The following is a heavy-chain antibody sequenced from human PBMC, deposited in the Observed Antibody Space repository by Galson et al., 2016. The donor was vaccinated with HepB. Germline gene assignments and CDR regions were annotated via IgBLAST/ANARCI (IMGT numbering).Heavy chain of an antibody. CDR3: TRGLLVTTVFYSMDV. CDR1: GLTFSDHY. CDR2: SRNRLHSFTT. Sequence: SLRLSCAASGLTFSDHYMDWVRQAPGKGLEWVARSRNRLHSFTTEYAASVKGRFTISRDDSRSSLYLQMNSLKTEDTAVYYCTRGLLVTTVFYSMDVWGQGTTVAVSS. V-gene: IGHV3-72*01. D-gene: IGHD4-23*01. J-gene: IGHJ6*02.